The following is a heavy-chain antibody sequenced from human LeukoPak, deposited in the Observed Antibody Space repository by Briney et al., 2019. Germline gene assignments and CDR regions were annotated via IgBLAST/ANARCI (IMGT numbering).Heavy chain of an antibody. CDR1: GFTFGDFS. J-gene: IGHJ5*02. CDR2: ILRSGTT. Sequence: GGSLRLSCAASGFTFGDFSMAWVRPTQGRGLGWVSGILRSGTTYYADSVKGRFTISRDNSKNTLYLQMNSLRGDDTAVYFCAKDLNFGDGRWEFDPWGQGTLATVP. CDR3: AKDLNFGDGRWEFDP. V-gene: IGHV3-23*01. D-gene: IGHD4-17*01.